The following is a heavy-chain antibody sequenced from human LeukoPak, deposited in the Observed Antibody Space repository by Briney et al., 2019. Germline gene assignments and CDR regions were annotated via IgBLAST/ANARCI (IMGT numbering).Heavy chain of an antibody. J-gene: IGHJ4*02. CDR3: ARRNHYESKEIDY. CDR2: ISYDGSNK. D-gene: IGHD3-22*01. CDR1: GLTFSTYA. Sequence: GGSLRLACAASGLTFSTYAMYWVRQAPVKGLEWVAVISYDGSNKYYADSVKGRFTISRDNSKNTLYLEMNSLRAEDKAVYYCARRNHYESKEIDYWGQGTLVTVSS. V-gene: IGHV3-30*04.